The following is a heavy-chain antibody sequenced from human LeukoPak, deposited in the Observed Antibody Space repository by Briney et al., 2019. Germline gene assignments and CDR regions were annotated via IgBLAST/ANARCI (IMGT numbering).Heavy chain of an antibody. J-gene: IGHJ4*02. D-gene: IGHD3-10*01. V-gene: IGHV3-23*01. Sequence: GGSLRLSCAASGFTFSSYAMSWVRQAPGKGLEWVSAISGSGGSTYYAGSVKGRFTISRDNSKNTLYLQMNSLRAEDTAVYYCATSVWFGELFPFDYWGQGTLVTVSS. CDR2: ISGSGGST. CDR1: GFTFSSYA. CDR3: ATSVWFGELFPFDY.